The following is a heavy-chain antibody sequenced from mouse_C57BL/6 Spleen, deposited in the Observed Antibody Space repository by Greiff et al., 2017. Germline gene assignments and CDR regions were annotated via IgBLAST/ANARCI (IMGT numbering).Heavy chain of an antibody. V-gene: IGHV1-15*01. CDR2: IDPETGGT. CDR3: TTVITTAWYFDV. D-gene: IGHD1-1*01. J-gene: IGHJ1*03. Sequence: VQLQQSGAELVRPGASVTLSCKASGYTFTDYEMHWVKQTPVHGLEWIGAIDPETGGTAYNQKFKGKAILTADKSSSTAYMELRSLTSEDSAVYYCTTVITTAWYFDVWGTGTTVTVSS. CDR1: GYTFTDYE.